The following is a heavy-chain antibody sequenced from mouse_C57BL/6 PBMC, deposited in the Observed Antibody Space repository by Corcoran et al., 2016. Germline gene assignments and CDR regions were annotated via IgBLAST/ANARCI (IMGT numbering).Heavy chain of an antibody. J-gene: IGHJ1*03. CDR2: INPNNGGT. Sequence: EVQLQQSGPELVKPGASVKISCKVSGYTFTDYYMNWVKQSHGKSLEWIGDINPNNGGTSYNQKFKGKATLTVDKSSSTAYMELRSLTSEDSAVYYCAYGSSSYWYFDVWGTGTTVTVSS. V-gene: IGHV1-26*01. CDR3: AYGSSSYWYFDV. CDR1: GYTFTDYY. D-gene: IGHD1-1*01.